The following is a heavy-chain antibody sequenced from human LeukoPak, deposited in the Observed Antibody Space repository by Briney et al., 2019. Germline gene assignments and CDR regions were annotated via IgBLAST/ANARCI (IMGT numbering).Heavy chain of an antibody. D-gene: IGHD2-2*01. V-gene: IGHV1-69*13. CDR1: GYTFTSYG. J-gene: IGHJ3*02. CDR3: ARFPAAFDI. CDR2: IIPIFGIA. Sequence: GASVKVSCKASGYTFTSYGISWVRQAPGQGLEWMGGIIPIFGIANYAQKFQGRVTITADESTSTAYMELSSLRSEDTAVYYCARFPAAFDIWGQGTMVTVSS.